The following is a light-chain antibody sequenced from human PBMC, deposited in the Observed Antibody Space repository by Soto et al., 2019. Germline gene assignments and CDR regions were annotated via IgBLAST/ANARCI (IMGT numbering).Light chain of an antibody. V-gene: IGLV1-44*01. CDR2: GND. CDR3: ATWDDSLNAFV. CDR1: SSNIGRNT. J-gene: IGLJ1*01. Sequence: QSVLTQPPSASGTPGQRVTISCSGSSSNIGRNTVIWYHQVPGTAPKLLIFGNDQRPSGVPDRFSGSKSGTSASLAVSGLQSEDEADYYCATWDDSLNAFVFGTGTKVTVL.